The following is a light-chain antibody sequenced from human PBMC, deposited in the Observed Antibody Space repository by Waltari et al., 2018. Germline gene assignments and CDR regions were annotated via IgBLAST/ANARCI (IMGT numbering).Light chain of an antibody. V-gene: IGKV1-33*01. CDR3: QQYNHYPL. Sequence: DIQLTQSLSSLSASVGDRVTITCQASQDISNYLNWYQQKPGRAPKLLIYDASYLQPGVPSRFSGSGSGSDFTLTISSLQPEDVAMYYCQQYNHYPLFGPGTRLEIK. CDR1: QDISNY. J-gene: IGKJ5*01. CDR2: DAS.